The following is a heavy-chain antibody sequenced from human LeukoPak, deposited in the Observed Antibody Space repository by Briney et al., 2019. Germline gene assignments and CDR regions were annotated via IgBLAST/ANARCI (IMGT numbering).Heavy chain of an antibody. Sequence: PSETLSLTCTVSGGSISSGDYYWSWIRQPPGKGLEWIGYIYYSGSTYYNPSLKSRVTISVDTSKNQFSLKLSSVTAADTAVYYCARIKTIVVVPAAYYYYYMDVWGKGTTVTVSS. CDR1: GGSISSGDYY. D-gene: IGHD2-2*01. V-gene: IGHV4-30-4*01. J-gene: IGHJ6*03. CDR2: IYYSGST. CDR3: ARIKTIVVVPAAYYYYYMDV.